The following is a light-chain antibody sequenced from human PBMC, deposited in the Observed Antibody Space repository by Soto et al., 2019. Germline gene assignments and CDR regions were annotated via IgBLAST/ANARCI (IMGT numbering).Light chain of an antibody. Sequence: QSALTQPASVSGSPGQSITISCTGTSSDVGGYNYVSWYQQHPGKDPKLMIYDVINRPSGVSNRFSVSKSGNTASLPISGLQAEDEADYYCSSYTSSSTPWVFGGGTKLTVL. CDR3: SSYTSSSTPWV. CDR2: DVI. CDR1: SSDVGGYNY. V-gene: IGLV2-14*01. J-gene: IGLJ3*02.